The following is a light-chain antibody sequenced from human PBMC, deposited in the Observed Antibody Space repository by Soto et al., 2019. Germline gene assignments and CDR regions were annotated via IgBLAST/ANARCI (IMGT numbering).Light chain of an antibody. CDR2: YDS. V-gene: IGLV3-21*04. CDR3: QVWDSSSDPDYV. CDR1: NIGSKS. J-gene: IGLJ1*01. Sequence: SYELTQPPSVSVAPGMTARITCGGNNIGSKSVHWYQQKPGQAPVLVIYYDSDRPSGIPERFSGSNSGNTATLTISRVEAGDEADYYCQVWDSSSDPDYVFGTGTKLTVL.